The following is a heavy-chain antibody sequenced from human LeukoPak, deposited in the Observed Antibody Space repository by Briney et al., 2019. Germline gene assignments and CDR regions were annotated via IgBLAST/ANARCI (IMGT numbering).Heavy chain of an antibody. V-gene: IGHV4-59*01. CDR3: ARLYSSSLGRVFDY. CDR2: ISYSGST. J-gene: IGHJ4*02. Sequence: PSETLSLTCTVSGGSISSYYWSWIRQPPGKGLEWIGYISYSGSTNYNPSLKSRVTISVDTSKNQFSLKLSSVTAADTAIYYCARLYSSSLGRVFDYWAREPWSPSPQ. CDR1: GGSISSYY. D-gene: IGHD6-13*01.